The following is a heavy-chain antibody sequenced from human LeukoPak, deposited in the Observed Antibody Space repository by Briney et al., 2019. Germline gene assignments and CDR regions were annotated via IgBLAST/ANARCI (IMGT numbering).Heavy chain of an antibody. J-gene: IGHJ4*02. CDR1: TDSISSGNYY. CDR3: ARDNSGSYYDSSGNFDY. CDR2: IVSGGST. V-gene: IGHV4-39*07. Sequence: SETLSLTCTVSTDSISSGNYYWGWVRQSPGQGLEWIGSIVSGGSTYHNPSLKSRVTISVDTSKKQFSLKLSSVTAADTAVYYCARDNSGSYYDSSGNFDYWGQGTLVTVSS. D-gene: IGHD3-22*01.